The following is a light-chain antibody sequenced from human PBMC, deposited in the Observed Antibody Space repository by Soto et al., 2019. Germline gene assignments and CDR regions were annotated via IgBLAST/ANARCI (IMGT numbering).Light chain of an antibody. CDR2: AAS. Sequence: DIQMTQSPSTLSASLGDRVTITCRASQSISSWLAWYQQKPGKAPKLLIYAASTLQSGVPSRFSGSGSGTEFTLTISSLQSEDFAVYYCQQYNNWPPITFGQGTRLENK. CDR3: QQYNNWPPIT. CDR1: QSISSW. J-gene: IGKJ5*01. V-gene: IGKV1-5*01.